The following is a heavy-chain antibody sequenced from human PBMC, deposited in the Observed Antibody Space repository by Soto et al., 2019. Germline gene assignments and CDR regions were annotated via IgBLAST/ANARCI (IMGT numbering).Heavy chain of an antibody. J-gene: IGHJ4*02. Sequence: GGSLRLSCVGSGCTFSTYAMSWVRQAPEKGLEWVSGITRSGDSTYYADSVKGRFTISRDTSKNTLYLQMHALSVEDTAIYYCVKDRPLWKQWLVPYLDDWGQGTLVPVSS. V-gene: IGHV3-23*01. CDR2: ITRSGDST. D-gene: IGHD6-19*01. CDR1: GCTFSTYA. CDR3: VKDRPLWKQWLVPYLDD.